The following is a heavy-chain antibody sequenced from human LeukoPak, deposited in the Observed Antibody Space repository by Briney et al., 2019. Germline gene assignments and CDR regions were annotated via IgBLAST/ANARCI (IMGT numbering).Heavy chain of an antibody. CDR1: GGSISSGDYY. CDR3: ARDGPTSVL. CDR2: IYYSGST. J-gene: IGHJ4*02. Sequence: SETLSLTCTVSGGSISSGDYYWSWIRQPPGKGLEWIGYIYYSGSTYYNTSLKSRVAISVDTSKNQFSLKLSSVTAADTAVYYCARDGPTSVLWGQGTLVTVSS. D-gene: IGHD1-1*01. V-gene: IGHV4-30-4*01.